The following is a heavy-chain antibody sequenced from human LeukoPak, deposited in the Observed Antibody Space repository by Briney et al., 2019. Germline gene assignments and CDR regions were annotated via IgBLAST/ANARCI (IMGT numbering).Heavy chain of an antibody. Sequence: SETLSLTCTVSGGSISSYYWSWIRQPPGKGLEWIGYIYYSRSTNYNPSLKSRVTISVDTSKNQFSLKLSSVTAADTAVYYCARRYSDYVLNWYFDLWGRGTLVTVSS. V-gene: IGHV4-59*08. CDR1: GGSISSYY. D-gene: IGHD5-12*01. CDR2: IYYSRST. CDR3: ARRYSDYVLNWYFDL. J-gene: IGHJ2*01.